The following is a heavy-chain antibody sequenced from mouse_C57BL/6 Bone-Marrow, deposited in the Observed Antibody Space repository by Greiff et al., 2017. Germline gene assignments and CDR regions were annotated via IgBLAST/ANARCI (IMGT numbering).Heavy chain of an antibody. V-gene: IGHV1-7*01. J-gene: IGHJ3*01. Sequence: QVQLQQSGAELAKPGASVKLSCKASGYTFNSYWLHWVKQRPGQGLAWIGYVNPSSGYTKYNQKFKDKATLTADKSSSTAYMQMISLTYEDSAFYYCAIYPGFAYWGQGTLVTVSA. D-gene: IGHD2-1*01. CDR3: AIYPGFAY. CDR1: GYTFNSYW. CDR2: VNPSSGYT.